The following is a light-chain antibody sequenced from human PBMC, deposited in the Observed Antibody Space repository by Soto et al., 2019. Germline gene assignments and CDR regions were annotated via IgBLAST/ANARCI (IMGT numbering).Light chain of an antibody. J-gene: IGKJ4*01. V-gene: IGKV1-12*01. CDR3: QQANSFPLT. CDR2: AAS. Sequence: DIQLNQSPSTLSASVGDRVTITCRASQRLNNRLAWYQQKPGKAPKLLIYAASSLQSEVPSKFSGSGSGTDLTRTISTLQPEDFATYYCQQANSFPLTFCGRAKVDI. CDR1: QRLNNR.